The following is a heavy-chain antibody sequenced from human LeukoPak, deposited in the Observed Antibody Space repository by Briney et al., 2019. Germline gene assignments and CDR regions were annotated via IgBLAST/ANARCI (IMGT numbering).Heavy chain of an antibody. CDR3: AREVDDAFDI. V-gene: IGHV3-74*01. CDR1: GFTFSSYW. Sequence: GGSLRLSCAASGFTFSSYWMHWVRQAPGKGLVWVSRIKSDGSTTTYADSVKGRFTISRDNSKNTLYLQMNSLRAEDTAVYCCAREVDDAFDIWGQGTMVTVSS. CDR2: IKSDGSTT. J-gene: IGHJ3*02.